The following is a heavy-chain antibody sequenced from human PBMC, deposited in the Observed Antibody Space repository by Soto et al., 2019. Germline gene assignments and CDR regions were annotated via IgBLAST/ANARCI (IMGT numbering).Heavy chain of an antibody. V-gene: IGHV1-18*01. Sequence: ASVKVSCKASGYTFTSYGRSWVRQAPGQGLERMGWISAYNGNTNYAQKLQGRVTMTTDTSTSTAYMELRSLRSDDTAVYYCARGRSVLYYYDSSGYTGGAFDIWGQGTMVTVSS. CDR3: ARGRSVLYYYDSSGYTGGAFDI. D-gene: IGHD3-22*01. CDR1: GYTFTSYG. J-gene: IGHJ3*02. CDR2: ISAYNGNT.